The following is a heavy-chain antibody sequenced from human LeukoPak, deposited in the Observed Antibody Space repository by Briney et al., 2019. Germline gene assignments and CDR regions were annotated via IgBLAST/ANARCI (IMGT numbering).Heavy chain of an antibody. CDR2: INHSGST. CDR3: ARGINARGWFDP. Sequence: PSETLSLTCAVYGGSFSGYYWSWIRQPPGKGLEWIGEINHSGSTNYNPSLKSRVTISVDTSKNQFSLKLSSVTAADTAVYYCARGINARGWFDPWGQGTLVTVSS. CDR1: GGSFSGYY. V-gene: IGHV4-34*01. J-gene: IGHJ5*02.